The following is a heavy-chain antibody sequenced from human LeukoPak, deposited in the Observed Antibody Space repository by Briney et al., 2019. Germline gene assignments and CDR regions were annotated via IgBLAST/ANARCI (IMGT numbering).Heavy chain of an antibody. CDR1: GXTFSAYA. CDR3: VKDRWIDY. J-gene: IGHJ4*02. CDR2: ISSNGGKT. V-gene: IGHV3-64D*09. D-gene: IGHD5-24*01. Sequence: GGSLRLSCSVSGXTFSAYAMHWVRQAPGRGLQYVSSISSNGGKTYYVDSVKGRFTISRDNSKNTLYLQMSSLRLEDTAVYYCVKDRWIDYWGQGVLVTVSS.